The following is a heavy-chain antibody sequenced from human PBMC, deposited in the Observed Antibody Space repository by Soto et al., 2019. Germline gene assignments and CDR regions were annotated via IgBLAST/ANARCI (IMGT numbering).Heavy chain of an antibody. J-gene: IGHJ4*02. Sequence: QPGGSLRLSCAASGFTFSSYSMNWVRQAPGKGLEWVSYISSSSSTIYYADSVKGRFTISRDNAKNSLYLQMNSLRDEDTAVYYCARGPPRWYSSSWNIELYYFDYWGQGTLVTVSS. V-gene: IGHV3-48*02. D-gene: IGHD6-13*01. CDR2: ISSSSSTI. CDR1: GFTFSSYS. CDR3: ARGPPRWYSSSWNIELYYFDY.